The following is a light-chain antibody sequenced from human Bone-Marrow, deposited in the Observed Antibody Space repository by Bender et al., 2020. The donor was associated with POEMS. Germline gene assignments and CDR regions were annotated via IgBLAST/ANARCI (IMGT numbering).Light chain of an antibody. Sequence: QSALTQPASVSGSPGQSITISCTGTSSDIGLYNYVSWYQHHPGKAPKLLICDVSNRPSGVSNRFSGSKSGKTASLTISGLQAEDEADYYCSSYTSISTWVFGEGTKLTVL. J-gene: IGLJ3*02. CDR3: SSYTSISTWV. CDR2: DVS. V-gene: IGLV2-14*03. CDR1: SSDIGLYNY.